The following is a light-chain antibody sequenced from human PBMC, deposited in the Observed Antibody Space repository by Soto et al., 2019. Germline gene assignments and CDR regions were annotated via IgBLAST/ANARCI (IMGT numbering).Light chain of an antibody. Sequence: EIVMTQSPATLSVSPGERATLSCRASQSVSSNLAWYQQKPGQAPRLLIYGASTRATGITARFSGSGSGTEFTLTIKSLQSEDFAVYYCKQYNHWPGTFGQGTKVDIK. CDR2: GAS. J-gene: IGKJ1*01. V-gene: IGKV3-15*01. CDR1: QSVSSN. CDR3: KQYNHWPGT.